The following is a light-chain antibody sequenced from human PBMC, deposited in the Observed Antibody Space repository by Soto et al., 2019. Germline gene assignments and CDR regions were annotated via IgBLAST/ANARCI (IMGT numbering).Light chain of an antibody. CDR1: QVISSY. CDR2: AAS. Sequence: DIQMTQSPSSLSASVGDRVTITFRASQVISSYLAWYQQKPGRAPKLLIYAASTLQSGVPSRFRGSGSGTEFTLTITSLQPEDFETYYCQQLNSFPITFGQGTRLEIK. J-gene: IGKJ5*01. CDR3: QQLNSFPIT. V-gene: IGKV1-9*01.